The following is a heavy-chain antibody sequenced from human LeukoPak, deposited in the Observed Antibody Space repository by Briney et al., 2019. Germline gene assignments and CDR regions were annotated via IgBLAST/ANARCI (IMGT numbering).Heavy chain of an antibody. Sequence: GASVKVSCKASGHSSTTFGITWVGQAPGQGLEWFGWIRPYNSHRKYADKFQGRVDMTTDTSTTTTYLVLRSLASDDTAVHFCANVDKGRYFFYYMDVWGKGTTVTVS. D-gene: IGHD5-24*01. V-gene: IGHV1-18*01. J-gene: IGHJ6*03. CDR1: GHSSTTFG. CDR2: IRPYNSHR. CDR3: ANVDKGRYFFYYMDV.